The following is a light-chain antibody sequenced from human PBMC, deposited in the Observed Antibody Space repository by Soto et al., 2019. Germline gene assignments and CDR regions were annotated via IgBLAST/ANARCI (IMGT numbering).Light chain of an antibody. J-gene: IGKJ5*01. CDR3: QQRSNWPPIT. CDR2: DAS. V-gene: IGKV3-11*01. CDR1: QSVSTY. Sequence: PGERATLSCRASQSVSTYLAWYQQKPGQAPRLLIYDASNRATGIPARFSGSGSGTDFTLTISSLEPEDFVVYYCQQRSNWPPITFGQGTRLEIK.